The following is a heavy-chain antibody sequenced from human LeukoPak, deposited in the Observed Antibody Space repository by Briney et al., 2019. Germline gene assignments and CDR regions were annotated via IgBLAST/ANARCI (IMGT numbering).Heavy chain of an antibody. J-gene: IGHJ4*02. CDR2: IYYSGST. V-gene: IGHV4-59*01. Sequence: SETLSLTCTVSGGSISRYYWSWIRQPPGKGLEWMGYIYYSGSTNYNPSLKSRVTISVDTSKNQFSLKLSSVTAADTAVYYCATSKGGYCSSTSCPFDYWGQGTLVTVSS. CDR1: GGSISRYY. CDR3: ATSKGGYCSSTSCPFDY. D-gene: IGHD2-2*01.